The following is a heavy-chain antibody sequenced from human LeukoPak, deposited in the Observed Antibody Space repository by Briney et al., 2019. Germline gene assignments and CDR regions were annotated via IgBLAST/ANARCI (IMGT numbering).Heavy chain of an antibody. CDR1: AFTFSTYT. CDR3: ATEEWGSFDY. Sequence: GGSLRLSCAASAFTFSTYTLNWVRQAPGKGLEWVSSISTSSTYIYYTDSVKGRFTISRDNAENSLYLQMNSLTAEDTAVYYCATEEWGSFDYWGQGTLVTVSS. V-gene: IGHV3-21*01. CDR2: ISTSSTYI. J-gene: IGHJ4*02. D-gene: IGHD3-3*01.